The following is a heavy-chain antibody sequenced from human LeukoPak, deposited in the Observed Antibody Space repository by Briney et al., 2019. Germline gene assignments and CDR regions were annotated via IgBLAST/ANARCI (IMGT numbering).Heavy chain of an antibody. CDR2: IYYSGST. J-gene: IGHJ6*02. V-gene: IGHV4-30-4*01. Sequence: PSQTLSLTCTVSGGSISSGDYYWSWIRQPPGKGLECIGYIYYSGSTYYNPSLKSQVTISVDTSKNQFSLKLSSVTAADTAVYYCARAVPAAMPYYYYGMDVWGQGTTVTVSS. D-gene: IGHD2-2*01. CDR3: ARAVPAAMPYYYYGMDV. CDR1: GGSISSGDYY.